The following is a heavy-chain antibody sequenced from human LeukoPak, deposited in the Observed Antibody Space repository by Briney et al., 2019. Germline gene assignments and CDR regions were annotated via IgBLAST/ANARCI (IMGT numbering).Heavy chain of an antibody. CDR2: ICGGGRDT. CDR1: GFTFSTYA. CDR3: AKNRGANYYHYYMDV. J-gene: IGHJ6*03. V-gene: IGHV3-23*01. D-gene: IGHD4/OR15-4a*01. Sequence: GGSLRLSCAASGFTFSTYAMSWVRQAPGKGLEWLSTICGGGRDTFYADSVKGRFTVSRDNSKNTLYLQMSSLRAEDTAVYFCAKNRGANYYHYYMDVWGKGTPVTVSS.